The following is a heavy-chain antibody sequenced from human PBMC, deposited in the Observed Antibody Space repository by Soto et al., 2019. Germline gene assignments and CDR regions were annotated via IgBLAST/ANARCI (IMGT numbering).Heavy chain of an antibody. D-gene: IGHD2-2*02. CDR2: INHSGST. V-gene: IGHV4-34*01. CDR3: ARGRVRGYCSSTSCYTKDY. CDR1: GGSFSGYY. J-gene: IGHJ4*02. Sequence: SETRSLTGCVYGGSFSGYYLRRIRQPQGKGLEWIGEINHSGSTNYNPSLKSRVTISVDTSKNQFSLKLSSVTAADTAVYYCARGRVRGYCSSTSCYTKDYWGQGTLVTVSS.